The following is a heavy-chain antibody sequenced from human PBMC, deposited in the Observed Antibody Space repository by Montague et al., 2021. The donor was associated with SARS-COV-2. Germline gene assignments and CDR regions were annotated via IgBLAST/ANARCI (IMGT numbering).Heavy chain of an antibody. CDR1: GFTFSSYA. J-gene: IGHJ5*02. CDR2: ISYDGSNK. D-gene: IGHD5-12*01. Sequence: SLRLSCAASGFTFSSYAMHWVRQAPGKGLEWVAVISYDGSNKYYADSVKGRFTISRDNSKNTLYLQMNSLRAEDTAVYYCARGQGGYVGWFDPWGQGILVTVSS. CDR3: ARGQGGYVGWFDP. V-gene: IGHV3-30*04.